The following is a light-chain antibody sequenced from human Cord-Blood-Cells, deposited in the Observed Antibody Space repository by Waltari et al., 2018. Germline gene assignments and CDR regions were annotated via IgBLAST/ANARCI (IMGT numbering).Light chain of an antibody. CDR1: QCVLYSSNNKNY. V-gene: IGKV4-1*01. CDR2: WAS. CDR3: QQYYSLYT. Sequence: DIVMTQSPDSLAVSLGERATINCKSSQCVLYSSNNKNYLAWYQQKPGQPPKLLIYWASTRESGVPDRFSGSGSGTDFTLTISSLQAEDVAVYYCQQYYSLYTFGQGTKLEIK. J-gene: IGKJ2*01.